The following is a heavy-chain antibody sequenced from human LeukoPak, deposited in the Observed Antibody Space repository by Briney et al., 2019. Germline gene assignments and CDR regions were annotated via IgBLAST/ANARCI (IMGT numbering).Heavy chain of an antibody. CDR2: ISYDGSNK. CDR3: AKRSSSGWYLFDS. CDR1: GFTFSSYA. J-gene: IGHJ4*02. V-gene: IGHV3-30-3*02. Sequence: GGSLRLSCAASGFTFSSYAMHWVRQAPGKGLEWVAVISYDGSNKYYADSVKGRFTISRDNSKNTLYLQMNSLRAEDTAVYYCAKRSSSGWYLFDSWGQGTLVTVSP. D-gene: IGHD6-19*01.